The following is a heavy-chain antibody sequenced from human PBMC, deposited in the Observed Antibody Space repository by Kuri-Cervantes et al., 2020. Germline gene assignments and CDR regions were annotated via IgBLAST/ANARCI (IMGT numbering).Heavy chain of an antibody. Sequence: GESLKISCAASGFTFDDYTMHWVRQAPGKGLEWVSAISGSGGSTYYADSVKGRFTIARDNSKNTLYLQMNSLRAEDTAVYFCAKDPLYSSSWGGYYFDYWGQGTLVTSPQ. D-gene: IGHD6-6*01. CDR1: GFTFDDYT. CDR2: ISGSGGST. CDR3: AKDPLYSSSWGGYYFDY. V-gene: IGHV3-23*01. J-gene: IGHJ4*02.